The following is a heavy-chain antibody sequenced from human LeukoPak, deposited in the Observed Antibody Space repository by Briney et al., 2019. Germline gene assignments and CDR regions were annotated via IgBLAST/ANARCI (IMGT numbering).Heavy chain of an antibody. V-gene: IGHV1-2*02. CDR3: ARTGDTAMVTGFDS. CDR1: GYTFTGYY. Sequence: ASVKVSCKASGYTFTGYYMHWVRQAPGQGLEWMGWINPNSGGTNYAQRFQGRVTMTRDTSISTAYMELSRLRSGDTAVYYCARTGDTAMVTGFDSWGQGTLVTVSS. J-gene: IGHJ4*02. CDR2: INPNSGGT. D-gene: IGHD5-18*01.